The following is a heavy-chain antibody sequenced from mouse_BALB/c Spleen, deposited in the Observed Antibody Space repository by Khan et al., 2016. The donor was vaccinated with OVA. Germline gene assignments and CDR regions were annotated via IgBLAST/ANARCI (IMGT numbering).Heavy chain of an antibody. V-gene: IGHV9-3-1*01. CDR2: INTYTGEP. Sequence: QIQLVQSGPEVKKPGETVKISCKASGYSFTNYGMNWVRQAPGKGLKWMGWINTYTGEPTYADDFKGRFAFSLETSASTAYLQINNLKIEDTATDFCASGGYWYFDVWGAGTTVTVSS. J-gene: IGHJ1*01. CDR3: ASGGYWYFDV. CDR1: GYSFTNYG. D-gene: IGHD1-1*02.